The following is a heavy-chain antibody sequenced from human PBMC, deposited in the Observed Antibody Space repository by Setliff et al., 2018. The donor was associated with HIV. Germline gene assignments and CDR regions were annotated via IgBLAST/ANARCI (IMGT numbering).Heavy chain of an antibody. D-gene: IGHD2-2*01. CDR3: ARASSDIPGVDSNYFDD. V-gene: IGHV4-61*02. Sequence: KPSETLSLTCTVSGDSISSGSNYWGWIRQPAGKGLEWIGRIYTSGPRYNPSLENRVTISADTSKSQFFLVLSSVTAADTAVYYCARASSDIPGVDSNYFDDWGQGTLVTVSS. CDR1: GDSISSGSNY. CDR2: IYTSGP. J-gene: IGHJ4*02.